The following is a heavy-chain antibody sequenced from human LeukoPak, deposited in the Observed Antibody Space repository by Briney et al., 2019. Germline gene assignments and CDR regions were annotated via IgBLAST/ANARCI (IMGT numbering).Heavy chain of an antibody. Sequence: GGFLRLSCAASGFTFSSYAMSWVRQAPGKGLEWASAISGSGGSTYYADSVKGRFTISRDNSKNTLYLQMNSLRAEDTAVYYCAKQEDGAFDIWGQGTMVTVSS. V-gene: IGHV3-23*01. CDR2: ISGSGGST. D-gene: IGHD5-24*01. J-gene: IGHJ3*02. CDR1: GFTFSSYA. CDR3: AKQEDGAFDI.